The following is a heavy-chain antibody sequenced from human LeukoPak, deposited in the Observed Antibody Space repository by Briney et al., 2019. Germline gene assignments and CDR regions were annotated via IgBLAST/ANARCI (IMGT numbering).Heavy chain of an antibody. Sequence: PSETLSLTCTVSGGSISSYSWSWIRQPPGKGLEWIGYIYYSGSTNYDPSLKSRVTISVDTSNNQFSLKLSSVTAADTAVYYCARVALDSSSWVPLDYWGQGTLVTVSS. CDR2: IYYSGST. J-gene: IGHJ4*02. CDR1: GGSISSYS. CDR3: ARVALDSSSWVPLDY. D-gene: IGHD6-13*01. V-gene: IGHV4-59*01.